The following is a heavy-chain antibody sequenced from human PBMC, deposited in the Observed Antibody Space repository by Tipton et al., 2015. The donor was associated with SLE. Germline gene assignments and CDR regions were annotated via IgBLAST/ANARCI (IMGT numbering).Heavy chain of an antibody. J-gene: IGHJ5*02. V-gene: IGHV3-21*01. CDR2: ISSSSSYI. Sequence: SLRLSCAASGFTFDDYAMHWVRQAPGKGLEWVSSISSSSSYIYYADSVKGRFTISRDNPKNSLYLQMNILSAEDTAVYYCARDPHCSRPSSYPVHWFVPWRQGTLVTVSS. CDR1: GFTFDDYA. CDR3: ARDPHCSRPSSYPVHWFVP. D-gene: IGHD2-2*01.